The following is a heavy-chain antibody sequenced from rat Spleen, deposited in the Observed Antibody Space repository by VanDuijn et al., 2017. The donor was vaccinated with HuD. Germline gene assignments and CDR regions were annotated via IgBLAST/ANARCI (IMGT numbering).Heavy chain of an antibody. CDR2: VSYDGSST. V-gene: IGHV5-29*01. CDR3: ATRDNNYGY. D-gene: IGHD1-10*01. Sequence: EVQMVESSGGLVQPGRSLKLSCAGSGFSSSDYYMAWICQAPRKGLEGVATVSYDGSSTYYRDSVKGRFTISRDSARSTLYLQMNSLRSEDTATYYCATRDNNYGYWGQGVMVTVSS. CDR1: GFSSSDYY. J-gene: IGHJ2*01.